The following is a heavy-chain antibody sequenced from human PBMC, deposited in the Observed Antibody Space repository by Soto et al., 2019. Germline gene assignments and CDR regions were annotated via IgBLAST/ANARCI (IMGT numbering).Heavy chain of an antibody. CDR3: ARALFPDVDIYAMDV. Sequence: GWSLRLSCASSGFPFHDHAMHWVRQAPGKGREWLAIIWNDGSNKFYAGSVQGRFTISRDNSKNTVYLQMNTLSAEDTAVYYCARALFPDVDIYAMDVWGQGTTVTVSS. CDR2: IWNDGSNK. J-gene: IGHJ6*02. CDR1: GFPFHDHA. D-gene: IGHD5-12*01. V-gene: IGHV3-33*01.